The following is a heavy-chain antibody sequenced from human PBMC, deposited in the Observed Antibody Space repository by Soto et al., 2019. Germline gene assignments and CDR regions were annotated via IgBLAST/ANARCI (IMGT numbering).Heavy chain of an antibody. D-gene: IGHD2-2*01. CDR3: ARSRVVPAAYDP. CDR1: GYTFTSYY. V-gene: IGHV1-46*01. Sequence: ASVKVSCKASGYTFTSYYMHWLRQAPGQGLEWMGIINPSGGSTSYAQKFQGRVTMTRDTSTSTVYMELSSLRSEDTAVYYCARSRVVPAAYDPWGQGTLVTVSS. J-gene: IGHJ5*02. CDR2: INPSGGST.